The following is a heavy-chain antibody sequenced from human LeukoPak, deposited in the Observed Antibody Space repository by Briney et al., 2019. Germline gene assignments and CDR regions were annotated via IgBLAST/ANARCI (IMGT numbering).Heavy chain of an antibody. Sequence: GGSLRLSCAASGFTFSSYGMHWVRQAPGKGLEWVAFIRYDGSNKYYADSVKGRFTISRDNSKNTLYLQMNSLRAEDTAVYYCVRDSDILASDAFDIWGQGTMVTVSS. J-gene: IGHJ3*02. CDR1: GFTFSSYG. V-gene: IGHV3-30*02. CDR2: IRYDGSNK. D-gene: IGHD3-9*01. CDR3: VRDSDILASDAFDI.